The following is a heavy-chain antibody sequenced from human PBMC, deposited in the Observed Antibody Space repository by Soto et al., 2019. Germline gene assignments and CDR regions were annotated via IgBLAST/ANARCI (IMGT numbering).Heavy chain of an antibody. Sequence: GGSLRLSCAASGFTFSNAWMSWVRQAPGKGLEWVGRIKSKTDGGTTDYAATVKGRFTISRDDSKNTLYLQMNSLKTEDTAVYYCTTVTSDYDFWSGYYTCISGGQGTLVTVSS. CDR1: GFTFSNAW. CDR3: TTVTSDYDFWSGYYTCIS. V-gene: IGHV3-15*01. D-gene: IGHD3-3*01. J-gene: IGHJ4*02. CDR2: IKSKTDGGTT.